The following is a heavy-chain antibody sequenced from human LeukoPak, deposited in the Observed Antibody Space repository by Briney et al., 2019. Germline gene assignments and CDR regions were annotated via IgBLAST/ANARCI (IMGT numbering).Heavy chain of an antibody. CDR3: ASREVVPAARDY. CDR1: GGSISSNNNDY. CDR2: IFYSGIT. J-gene: IGHJ4*02. Sequence: SETLSLTCTVSGGSISSNNNDYWAWIRQPPGKGLEWIGSIFYSGITYYNPSLKSRVTMSVDTSKNQFSLKLNSMTAADTAIYYCASREVVPAARDYWGQGTLVTVSS. V-gene: IGHV4-39*01. D-gene: IGHD2-2*01.